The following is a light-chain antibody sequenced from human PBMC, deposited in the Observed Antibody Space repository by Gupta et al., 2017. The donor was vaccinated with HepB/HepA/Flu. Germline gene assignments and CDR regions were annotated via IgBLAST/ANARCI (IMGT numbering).Light chain of an antibody. CDR2: DVS. Sequence: SSDVGGYNYVSWYQQHPGKAPKLMIYDVSNRPSGVSNRFSGSKSGNTASLTISGRQAEDEADYHCSSYTSSSTVVFGGGTKLTVL. J-gene: IGLJ2*01. CDR3: SSYTSSSTVV. V-gene: IGLV2-14*04. CDR1: SSDVGGYNY.